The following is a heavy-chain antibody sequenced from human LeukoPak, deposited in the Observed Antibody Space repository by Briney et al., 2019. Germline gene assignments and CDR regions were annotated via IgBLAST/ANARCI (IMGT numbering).Heavy chain of an antibody. D-gene: IGHD2-2*01. CDR2: IRYDGSNK. Sequence: PGGSLRLSCAASGFTFSSYGMHWVRQAPGKGLVWVAFIRYDGSNKYYADSVKGRFTISRDNSKNTLYLQMNSLRAEDTAVYYCAKEYCSSTSCYSYYFDYWGQGTLVTVSS. J-gene: IGHJ4*02. CDR1: GFTFSSYG. CDR3: AKEYCSSTSCYSYYFDY. V-gene: IGHV3-30*02.